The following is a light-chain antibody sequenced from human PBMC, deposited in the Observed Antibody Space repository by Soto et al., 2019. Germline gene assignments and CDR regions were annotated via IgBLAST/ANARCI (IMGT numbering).Light chain of an antibody. V-gene: IGKV1-27*01. CDR1: QGISNY. CDR2: AAA. J-gene: IGKJ3*01. Sequence: DIQMTQSPSSLSASVGDRVTITCRASQGISNYIAWYQQKPGKATKLLIYAAATLQSGVPSRFSGSGSGTDCTLTINSLQPEDVATYSCQKYSSVPLFGPGTKVDIK. CDR3: QKYSSVPL.